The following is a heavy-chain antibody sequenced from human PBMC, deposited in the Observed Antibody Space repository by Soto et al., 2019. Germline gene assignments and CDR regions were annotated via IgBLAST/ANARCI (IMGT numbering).Heavy chain of an antibody. V-gene: IGHV4-61*01. D-gene: IGHD2-2*01. CDR1: GGSVSSGSYY. CDR3: ARDPLIVPAAIAYYYYGMDV. Sequence: SETLSLTCTVSGGSVSSGSYYWSWIRQPPGKGLEWIGYIYYSGSTNYNPSLKSRVTISVDTSKNQFSLKLSSVTAADTAVYYCARDPLIVPAAIAYYYYGMDVWGQGTTVTVSS. J-gene: IGHJ6*02. CDR2: IYYSGST.